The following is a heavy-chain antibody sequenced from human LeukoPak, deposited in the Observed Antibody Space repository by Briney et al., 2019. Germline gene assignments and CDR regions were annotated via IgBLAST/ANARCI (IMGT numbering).Heavy chain of an antibody. CDR1: GFSFGSYA. CDR3: ARDLDGRNWFDP. D-gene: IGHD2-15*01. CDR2: IWYDGSNK. J-gene: IGHJ5*02. Sequence: GGSLRLSCAASGFSFGSYAMSWVRQAPGKGLEWVAVIWYDGSNKYYADSVKGRFTISRDNSKNTLYLQMNSLRAEDTAVYYCARDLDGRNWFDPWGQGTLVTVSS. V-gene: IGHV3-33*08.